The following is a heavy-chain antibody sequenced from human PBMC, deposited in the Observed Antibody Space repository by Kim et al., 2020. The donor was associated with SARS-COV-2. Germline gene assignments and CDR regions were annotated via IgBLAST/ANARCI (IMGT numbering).Heavy chain of an antibody. D-gene: IGHD3-22*01. CDR2: INHSGST. Sequence: SETLSLTCAVYGGSFSGYYWSWIRQPPGKGLERIGEINHSGSTNYNPSLKSRVTISVDTSKNQFSLKLSSVTAADTAVYYCARGPRIDNDSSGYYYSYWGQGTLVTVSS. V-gene: IGHV4-34*01. CDR1: GGSFSGYY. CDR3: ARGPRIDNDSSGYYYSY. J-gene: IGHJ4*02.